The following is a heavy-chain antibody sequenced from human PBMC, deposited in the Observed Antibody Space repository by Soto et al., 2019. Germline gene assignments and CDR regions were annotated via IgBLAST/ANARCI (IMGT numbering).Heavy chain of an antibody. CDR1: GGSISGSY. CDR2: VYYTGST. V-gene: IGHV4-59*01. J-gene: IGHJ4*02. Sequence: SETLSLTCSVSGGSISGSYWSWVRQSPGKGLEWLGYVYYTGSTNYSPSLRSRVSISVDTSKNEFSLRLSSVTAADTAVYFCARSVAVPGAHIDYWGQGTQVTVSS. CDR3: ARSVAVPGAHIDY. D-gene: IGHD6-19*01.